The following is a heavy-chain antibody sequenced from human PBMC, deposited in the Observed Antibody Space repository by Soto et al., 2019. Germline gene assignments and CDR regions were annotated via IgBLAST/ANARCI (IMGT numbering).Heavy chain of an antibody. D-gene: IGHD3-10*01. V-gene: IGHV1-2*04. CDR2: INPNSGGT. J-gene: IGHJ6*02. CDR3: ARDPHYGSGSYGMDV. Sequence: AXVKVSCKASGYTFTGYYMHWVRQAPGQGLEWMGWINPNSGGTNYAQKFQGWATMTRDTSISTAYMELSRLRSDDTAVYYCARDPHYGSGSYGMDVWGQGTTVTVSS. CDR1: GYTFTGYY.